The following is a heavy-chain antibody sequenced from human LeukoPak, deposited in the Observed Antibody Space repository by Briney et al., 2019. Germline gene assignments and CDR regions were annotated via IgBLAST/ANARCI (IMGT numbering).Heavy chain of an antibody. D-gene: IGHD5-18*01. V-gene: IGHV3-30*04. Sequence: GGSLRLSCATSGFTFSSYSIHWVRQAPGKGLEWEAAISYNGANKHYADSVKGRFTISRDSTKNTLHLQVNSLKIEDTAVYYCARPRELWSLRASLDHWGQGTLVTVSS. CDR2: ISYNGANK. CDR3: ARPRELWSLRASLDH. CDR1: GFTFSSYS. J-gene: IGHJ4*01.